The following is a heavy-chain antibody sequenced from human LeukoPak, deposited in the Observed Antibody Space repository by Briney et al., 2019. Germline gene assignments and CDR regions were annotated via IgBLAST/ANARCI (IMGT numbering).Heavy chain of an antibody. CDR3: AGGRSSVLGY. J-gene: IGHJ4*02. V-gene: IGHV4-39*01. D-gene: IGHD6-19*01. CDR2: IYYRETT. CDR1: GGSISSSTYY. Sequence: SETLSLTCTVSGGSISSSTYYWGWIRQPPGKGLEWIGSIYYRETTYYNPSLKSRVTISVDTSKNQFSPKLSSVTAADTAVYYCAGGRSSVLGYWGQGTLVTVSS.